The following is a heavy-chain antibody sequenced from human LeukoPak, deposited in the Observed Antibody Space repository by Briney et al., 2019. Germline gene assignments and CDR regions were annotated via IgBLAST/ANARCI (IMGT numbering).Heavy chain of an antibody. CDR2: ISGSGGST. J-gene: IGHJ4*02. CDR3: AKQIVGATYENY. D-gene: IGHD1-26*01. V-gene: IGHV3-23*01. Sequence: GGSLRLSCAASGFTFSSYAMSWVRQAPGKGLEWVSAISGSGGSTYHADSVKGRFTISRDNSKNTLYLQMNSLRAEDTAVYYCAKQIVGATYENYWGQGTLVTVSS. CDR1: GFTFSSYA.